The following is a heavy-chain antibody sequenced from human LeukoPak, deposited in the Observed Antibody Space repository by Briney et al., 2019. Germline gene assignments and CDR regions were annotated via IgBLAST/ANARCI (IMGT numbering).Heavy chain of an antibody. CDR1: GFTVSSNY. D-gene: IGHD1/OR15-1a*01. CDR2: LYSGGTT. CDR3: VFVKRNTNWFDP. J-gene: IGHJ5*02. Sequence: PGGSLRLSCAASGFTVSSNYMRWVRQAPGKGLECVSSLYSGGTTYYADSVKGRFTISRDNSKNTLSLQMNNVRAEDTAVYYCVFVKRNTNWFDPWGQGTLVTVSS. V-gene: IGHV3-53*01.